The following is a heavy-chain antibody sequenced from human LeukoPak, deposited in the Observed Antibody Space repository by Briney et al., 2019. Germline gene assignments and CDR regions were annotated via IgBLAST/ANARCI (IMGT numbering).Heavy chain of an antibody. CDR1: GFTFSGYA. CDR2: ISGSGGST. D-gene: IGHD3-10*01. Sequence: GGSLRLSCAASGFTFSGYAMSWVRQAPGKGLEWVSAISGSGGSTYYADSVKGRFTISRDNSKNTLYLQMNSLRAEDTAVYYCAKDVRFGELFDYWGQGTLVTVSS. J-gene: IGHJ4*02. V-gene: IGHV3-23*01. CDR3: AKDVRFGELFDY.